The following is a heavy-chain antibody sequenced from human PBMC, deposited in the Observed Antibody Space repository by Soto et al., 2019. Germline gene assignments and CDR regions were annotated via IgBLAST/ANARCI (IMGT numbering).Heavy chain of an antibody. D-gene: IGHD2-2*01. J-gene: IGHJ3*02. CDR2: ITPFNGNT. V-gene: IGHV1-45*02. Sequence: SVKVSCKASGYTFTYLYLHWVRQAPGQALEWMGWITPFNGNTNYAQKFQDRVTITRDRSMSTAYMELSSLRSEDTAMYYCARSGYCSSTSCYPAYDAFDIWGQGTMVTVSS. CDR1: GYTFTYLY. CDR3: ARSGYCSSTSCYPAYDAFDI.